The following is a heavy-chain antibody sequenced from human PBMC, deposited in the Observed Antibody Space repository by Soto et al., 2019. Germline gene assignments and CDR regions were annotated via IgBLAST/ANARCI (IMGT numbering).Heavy chain of an antibody. CDR1: GYTFTSYY. D-gene: IGHD2-15*01. J-gene: IGHJ4*02. Sequence: QVQLVQSGAEVKKPGASVKVSCKASGYTFTSYYMHWVRQAHGQGLEWMGIINPSGGSTSYEQKFQGRVTMTRDTYTSTVYMELSSLRSEDTAVYYCARVYCSGGSCSSIDYWGQRTLVTVSS. CDR3: ARVYCSGGSCSSIDY. V-gene: IGHV1-46*03. CDR2: INPSGGST.